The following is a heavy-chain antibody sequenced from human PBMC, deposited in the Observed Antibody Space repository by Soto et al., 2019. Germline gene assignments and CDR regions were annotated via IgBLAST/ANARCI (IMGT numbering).Heavy chain of an antibody. Sequence: EVQLVETGGGLIQPGGSLRLSCAASGFTVTDNYIIWVRQPPGKGLEWVSTTVIGGGTNYADTVTGRFTVSRDNSKNTLYIQMNNLRVEDTAVYYCARKPPSAIQGWAFGMDVWGQGTTVFVSS. CDR1: GFTVTDNY. V-gene: IGHV3-53*02. CDR3: ARKPPSAIQGWAFGMDV. D-gene: IGHD2-2*01. CDR2: TVIGGGT. J-gene: IGHJ6*02.